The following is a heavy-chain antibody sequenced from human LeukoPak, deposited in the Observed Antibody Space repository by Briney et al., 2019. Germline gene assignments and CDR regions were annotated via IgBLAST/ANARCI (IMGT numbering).Heavy chain of an antibody. D-gene: IGHD2-15*01. J-gene: IGHJ4*02. CDR3: AKQLGYCSDGSCYFPY. CDR2: ISNNGGYT. V-gene: IGHV3-23*01. Sequence: GGSLRLSCAASGFTFSSYAITWVRQAPGKGLEWVSAISNNGGYTYYADSVQGRFTISRDNSKSTLCLQMNSLRAEDTAVYYCAKQLGYCSDGSCYFPYWGQGTLVTVSS. CDR1: GFTFSSYA.